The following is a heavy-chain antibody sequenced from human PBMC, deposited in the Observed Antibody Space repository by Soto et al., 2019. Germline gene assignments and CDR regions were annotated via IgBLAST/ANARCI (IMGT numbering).Heavy chain of an antibody. J-gene: IGHJ3*02. CDR3: AREWEDVFDI. D-gene: IGHD1-26*01. CDR2: LTSSGSSR. Sequence: PGGSLRLSCAASGFIFSNYEMNWVRQAPGKGLEWIAYLTSSGSSRYYADSVRGRFTISRDSAKSSLYLQMDSLRGEDTALYYCAREWEDVFDICGQGTPVTVSS. V-gene: IGHV3-48*03. CDR1: GFIFSNYE.